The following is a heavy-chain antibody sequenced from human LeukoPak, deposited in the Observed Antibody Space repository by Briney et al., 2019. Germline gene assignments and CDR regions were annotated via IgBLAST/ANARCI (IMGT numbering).Heavy chain of an antibody. D-gene: IGHD1-1*01. CDR3: ARDRRQRDYFDY. CDR2: VYSSGSL. Sequence: SETLSLTCTVSGGSINIRNYYWAWIRQPPGRQLEWIGSVYSSGSLYYNPSLKSRITISVDTSKNQFSLKLNSVTAADTAVYYCARDRRQRDYFDYWGQGTLVTVSS. J-gene: IGHJ4*02. CDR1: GGSINIRNYY. V-gene: IGHV4-39*07.